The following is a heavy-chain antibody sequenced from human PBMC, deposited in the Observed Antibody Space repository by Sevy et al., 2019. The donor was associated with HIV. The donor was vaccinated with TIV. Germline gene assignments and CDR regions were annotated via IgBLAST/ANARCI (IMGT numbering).Heavy chain of an antibody. D-gene: IGHD2-2*01. CDR3: ARDDCSNLSCHGSLLY. V-gene: IGHV1-24*01. CDR1: GYTLSKIS. CDR2: FAPQHGEI. J-gene: IGHJ4*02. Sequence: ASVKVSCKVSGYTLSKISINWVRQGPGKGLEWMGEFAPQHGEIIYAQRFQGRVTMTTDTSTSTAYMELRSLRSDDTAVYYCARDDCSNLSCHGSLLYWGQGTLVTVSS.